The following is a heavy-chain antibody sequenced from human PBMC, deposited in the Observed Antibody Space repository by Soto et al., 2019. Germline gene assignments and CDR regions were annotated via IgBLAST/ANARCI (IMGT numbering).Heavy chain of an antibody. CDR3: VKEGISNYNEYFDY. Sequence: VQLVESGGGLVKPGGSLRLSCAASGFIFATHTINWVRLAPGKGLEWVSSITGSGIYTRYADSVKGRFTISRDNAKASLYLQMNSLGAEDTAVYYCVKEGISNYNEYFDYWGQGTLVTVSS. D-gene: IGHD4-4*01. CDR2: ITGSGIYT. V-gene: IGHV3-21*02. CDR1: GFIFATHT. J-gene: IGHJ4*02.